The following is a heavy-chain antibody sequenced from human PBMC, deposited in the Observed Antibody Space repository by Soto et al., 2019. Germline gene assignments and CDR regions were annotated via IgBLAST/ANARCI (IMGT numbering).Heavy chain of an antibody. D-gene: IGHD2-15*01. Sequence: DVQLVESGGDLVQPGGSLRLSCAASGFTFSNYCMSWVRQAPGKGLEWVANIQEDGSERYYVDYVKGRFTISRDNAKSSLYLQMNRLRAEDTAVYYCARDDVVMVIGVEHYYHGMDVWGQGTTVTVSS. V-gene: IGHV3-7*05. CDR3: ARDDVVMVIGVEHYYHGMDV. J-gene: IGHJ6*02. CDR2: IQEDGSER. CDR1: GFTFSNYC.